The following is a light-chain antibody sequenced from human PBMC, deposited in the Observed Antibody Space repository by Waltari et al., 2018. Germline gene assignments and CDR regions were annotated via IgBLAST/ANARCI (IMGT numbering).Light chain of an antibody. J-gene: IGKJ4*01. CDR3: QQRSNWPLT. CDR2: DAS. V-gene: IGKV3-11*01. Sequence: EIVLKQSPATLSLSPGERATLSCRASQSVSTFLAWYQQKPGQAPRLLIYDASNRATGIPARFSGSGSGTDFTLTISSLDPEDFAVYFCQQRSNWPLTFGGGTKVEIK. CDR1: QSVSTF.